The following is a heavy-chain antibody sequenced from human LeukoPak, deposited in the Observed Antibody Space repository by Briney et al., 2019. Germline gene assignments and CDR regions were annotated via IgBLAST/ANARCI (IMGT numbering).Heavy chain of an antibody. V-gene: IGHV5-51*01. D-gene: IGHD3-9*01. CDR1: GYSFTSYW. Sequence: GESLKISCKGSGYSFTSYWIGWVRQMPGKGLEWMGIIYPGDSDTRYSPSFQGQVTISADKSISTAYLRWSSLKASNTAMYYCARLYHYDILTGYYEGMDYWGQGTLVTVSS. CDR2: IYPGDSDT. J-gene: IGHJ4*02. CDR3: ARLYHYDILTGYYEGMDY.